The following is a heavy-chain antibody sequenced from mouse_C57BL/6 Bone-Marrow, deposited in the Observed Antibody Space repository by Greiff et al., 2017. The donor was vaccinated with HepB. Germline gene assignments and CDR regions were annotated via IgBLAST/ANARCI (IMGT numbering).Heavy chain of an antibody. V-gene: IGHV14-4*01. J-gene: IGHJ2*01. CDR2: IDPENGDT. CDR1: GFNIKDDY. CDR3: TTAYGSSFDY. D-gene: IGHD1-1*01. Sequence: EVKLQESGAELVRPGASVKLSCTASGFNIKDDYMHWVKQRPEQGLEWIGWIDPENGDTEYASKFQGKATITADTSSNTAYLQLSSLTSEDTAVYYCTTAYGSSFDYWGQGTTLTVSS.